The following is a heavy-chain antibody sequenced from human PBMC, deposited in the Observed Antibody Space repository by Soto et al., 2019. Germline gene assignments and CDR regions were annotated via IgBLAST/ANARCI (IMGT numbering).Heavy chain of an antibody. D-gene: IGHD2-21*01. CDR2: IYTRGTT. J-gene: IGHJ4*02. CDR1: GFSVNNNY. Sequence: GGSLRLSCSASGFSVNNNYMTWVRQAPGRRPEWVAVIYTRGTTHYADFATGRFTFSRDNSKNTLYLQMDSLRPEDTAVYYCAKLWGYYFESWGQGTLVTVSS. V-gene: IGHV3-53*01. CDR3: AKLWGYYFES.